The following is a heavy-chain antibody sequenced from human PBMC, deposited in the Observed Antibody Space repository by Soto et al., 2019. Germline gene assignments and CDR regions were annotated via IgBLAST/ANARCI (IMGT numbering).Heavy chain of an antibody. CDR1: GYTFTSYD. V-gene: IGHV1-8*01. CDR3: AVYGGNRYWYFDL. J-gene: IGHJ2*01. CDR2: MNPNSGNT. Sequence: ASVKVSCKASGYTFTSYDINLVRQATGQGLEWMGWMNPNSGNTGYAEKFQGRVTMTRNTSISTAYMELSSLRSEDTAVYYCAVYGGNRYWYFDLWGRGTLVTSPQ. D-gene: IGHD4-17*01.